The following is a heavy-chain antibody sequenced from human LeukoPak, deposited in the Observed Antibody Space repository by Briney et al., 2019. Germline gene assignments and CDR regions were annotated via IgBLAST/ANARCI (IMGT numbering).Heavy chain of an antibody. J-gene: IGHJ4*02. D-gene: IGHD3-10*01. CDR1: GGSISSSSYY. CDR3: ARLGPVWVQGEDY. CDR2: IYYSGST. Sequence: SETLSLTCTVSGGSISSSSYYWGWIRQPPGKGLEWIGSIYYSGSTYYNPSLKSRVTISVDTSKNQFSLKLSSVTAADTAAYYCARLGPVWVQGEDYWGQGTLVTVSS. V-gene: IGHV4-39*01.